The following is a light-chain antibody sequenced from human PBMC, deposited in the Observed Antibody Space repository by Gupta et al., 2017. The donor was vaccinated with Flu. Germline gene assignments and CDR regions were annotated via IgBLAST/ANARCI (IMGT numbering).Light chain of an antibody. J-gene: IGKJ2*01. CDR1: QSANSY. CDR3: QQRSNGPPSFK. CDR2: DAS. V-gene: IGKV3-11*01. Sequence: EIVLTHSPATLSLSPGERATLSCRASQSANSYLAWYQQKPDQAPRLLIYDASKRAKGSTARFSGSGDGTDFTLTISSREPEDFAVYYCQQRSNGPPSFKFGQGTKLEIK.